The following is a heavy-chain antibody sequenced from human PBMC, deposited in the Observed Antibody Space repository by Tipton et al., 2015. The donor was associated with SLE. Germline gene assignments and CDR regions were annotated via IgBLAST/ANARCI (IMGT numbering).Heavy chain of an antibody. Sequence: PGLVKPSETLSLTCIVSGDSISSSSYYWGWIRQPPGKGLEWVGTVYYTGNTFYNPSLKSRVTISVDTSKNQLSLKLSSVTAADTAVYYCARIEASYGSGSYLGCWGQGTLVTVSS. D-gene: IGHD3-10*01. CDR1: GDSISSSSYY. V-gene: IGHV4-39*07. CDR3: ARIEASYGSGSYLGC. J-gene: IGHJ4*02. CDR2: VYYTGNT.